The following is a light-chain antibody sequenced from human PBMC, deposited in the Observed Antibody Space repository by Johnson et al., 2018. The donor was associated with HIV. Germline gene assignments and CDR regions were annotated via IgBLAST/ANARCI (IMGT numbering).Light chain of an antibody. J-gene: IGLJ1*01. V-gene: IGLV1-51*02. CDR1: SSNIGNAY. CDR2: END. CDR3: GTWDTSLSVNV. Sequence: QSVLTQPPSVSAAPGQKVTISCSGRSSNIGNAYVSWYQQLPGTAPKLLIYENDKRPSGIPDRFSGSKSGTSATLAITGLQSGDEADYYCGTWDTSLSVNVLGTGTKGTVL.